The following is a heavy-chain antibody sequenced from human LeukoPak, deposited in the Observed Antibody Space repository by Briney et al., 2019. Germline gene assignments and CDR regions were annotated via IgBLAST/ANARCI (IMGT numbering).Heavy chain of an antibody. D-gene: IGHD3-16*02. CDR1: GYTFTGYC. V-gene: IGHV1-2*02. CDR3: ARGGIMITFGGVISY. J-gene: IGHJ4*02. Sequence: ASVKVSCKASGYTFTGYCMHWVRQAPGQGLEWMGWINPNSGGTNYAQKFQGRVTMTRDTSISTAYMELSRLRSDDTAVYYCARGGIMITFGGVISYWGQGTLVTVSS. CDR2: INPNSGGT.